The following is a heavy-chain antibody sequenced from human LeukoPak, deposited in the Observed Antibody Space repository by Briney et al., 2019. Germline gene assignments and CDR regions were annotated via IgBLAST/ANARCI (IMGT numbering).Heavy chain of an antibody. V-gene: IGHV3-30*02. CDR2: IRYDGTNK. CDR3: AKDRFTMVRGAYFDY. Sequence: GGSLRLSCAASGFTFTYYAIHWVRQAPGKGLEWVAFIRYDGTNKYYADSAKGRFTISRDNSKNTLYLQMNSLRAEDTAVYYCAKDRFTMVRGAYFDYWGQGTLVTVSS. J-gene: IGHJ4*02. D-gene: IGHD3-10*01. CDR1: GFTFTYYA.